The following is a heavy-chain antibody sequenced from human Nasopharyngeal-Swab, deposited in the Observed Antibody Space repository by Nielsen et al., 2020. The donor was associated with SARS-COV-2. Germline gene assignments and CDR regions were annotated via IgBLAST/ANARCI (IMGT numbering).Heavy chain of an antibody. J-gene: IGHJ6*02. CDR2: IKQDGSEK. CDR1: GFTFSSYW. V-gene: IGHV3-7*01. Sequence: GWSLRLSCEASGFTFSSYWMSWVRQAQGKGLEWVANIKQDGSEKYYVDSVKGRFTISRDNAKNSLYLQMNSLRAEDTAVYYCARDSFSRVGAAGSSHYYYYGMDVWGQGTTVTVSS. CDR3: ARDSFSRVGAAGSSHYYYYGMDV. D-gene: IGHD6-13*01.